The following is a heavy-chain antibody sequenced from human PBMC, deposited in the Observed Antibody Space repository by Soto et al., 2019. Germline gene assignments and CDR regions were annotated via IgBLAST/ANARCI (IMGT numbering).Heavy chain of an antibody. Sequence: ASVEVSCKASGYTFTSYAMHWVRQAPGQRLEWMGWINAGNGNTKQSQKFQGRVTVTRDTSASTAYMELSSLRSEDTSLYYCARGLNGYLHYFDYWGHGTLVTCSS. CDR3: ARGLNGYLHYFDY. CDR2: INAGNGNT. J-gene: IGHJ4*01. V-gene: IGHV1-3*01. D-gene: IGHD5-18*01. CDR1: GYTFTSYA.